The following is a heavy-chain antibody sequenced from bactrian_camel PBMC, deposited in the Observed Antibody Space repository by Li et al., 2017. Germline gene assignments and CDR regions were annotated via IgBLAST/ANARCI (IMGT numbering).Heavy chain of an antibody. Sequence: HVQLVESGGGSVQAGGSLRLSCVGSGFTFSTYYMTWVRQAPGKGLEWVSSVYTDGSNSFYHESVKGRFAMSRDNAKNMVYLRMQNLKSEDTALYYCATGPAHRYWGQGTQVTVS. J-gene: IGHJ4*01. CDR3: ATGPAHRY. V-gene: IGHV3-2*01. CDR2: VYTDGSNS. CDR1: GFTFSTYY. D-gene: IGHD2*01.